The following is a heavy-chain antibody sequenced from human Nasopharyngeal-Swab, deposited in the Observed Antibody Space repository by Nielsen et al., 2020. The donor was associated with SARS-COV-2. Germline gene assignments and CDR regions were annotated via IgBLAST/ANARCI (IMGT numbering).Heavy chain of an antibody. D-gene: IGHD4-23*01. CDR3: ARSRPRWNYGMDV. Sequence: WIRQPPEKGLEWIGEINHSGSTNYNPSLKSRVTISVDTSKNQFSLKVSSVTAAETAVYYCARSRPRWNYGMDVWGQGTTVTVSS. CDR2: INHSGST. V-gene: IGHV4-34*01. J-gene: IGHJ6*02.